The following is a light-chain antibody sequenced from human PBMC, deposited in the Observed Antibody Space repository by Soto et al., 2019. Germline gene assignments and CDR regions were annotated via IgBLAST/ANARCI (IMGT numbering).Light chain of an antibody. CDR1: QGISSF. Sequence: DIQLTQSPSFLSASVGDRVTITCRASQGISSFLAWSQQKPGKAPRLLIYGATTLQSGVPSRFSGSGSGTEFTLTISSLQPEDFATYYCQQLNGYPLTFGGGTKVDIK. CDR2: GAT. CDR3: QQLNGYPLT. J-gene: IGKJ4*01. V-gene: IGKV1-9*01.